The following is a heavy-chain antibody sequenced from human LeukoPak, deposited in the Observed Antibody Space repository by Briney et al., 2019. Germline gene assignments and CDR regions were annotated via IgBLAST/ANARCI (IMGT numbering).Heavy chain of an antibody. CDR2: IYYSGST. CDR3: AREALYYYGSGSYLAAFDI. Sequence: SETLSLTCTVSGGSISSYYWSWIRQPPGKGLEWIGYIYYSGSTNYNPSLKSRVTISVDTSKNQFSLKLSCVTAADTAVYYCAREALYYYGSGSYLAAFDIWGQGTMVTVSS. V-gene: IGHV4-59*01. J-gene: IGHJ3*02. D-gene: IGHD3-10*01. CDR1: GGSISSYY.